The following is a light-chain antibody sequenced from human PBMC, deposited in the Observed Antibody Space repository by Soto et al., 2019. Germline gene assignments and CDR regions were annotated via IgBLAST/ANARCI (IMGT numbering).Light chain of an antibody. J-gene: IGLJ3*02. CDR1: SDSIDNDY. CDR3: HAYDGRSGV. V-gene: IGLV6-57*01. Sequence: NFMLTQPHSVSESPGKTVTISCTRSSDSIDNDYVQWFQHRRGSSPTTVIYEDGQRPSGVPDRFSGSIDTSSNSASLTISGLKNEEEADYYCHAYDGRSGVFGGGTKRTVL. CDR2: EDG.